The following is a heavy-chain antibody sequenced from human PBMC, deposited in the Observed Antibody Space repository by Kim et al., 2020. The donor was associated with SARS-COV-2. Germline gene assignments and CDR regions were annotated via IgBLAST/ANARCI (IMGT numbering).Heavy chain of an antibody. CDR2: ISYDGSNK. J-gene: IGHJ6*02. D-gene: IGHD6-19*01. Sequence: GGSLRLSCAASGFTFSSYGMHWVRQAPGKGLEWVAVISYDGSNKYYADSVKGRFIISRDNSKNTLYLQMNSLRAEDTAVYCCGKEEGRGYSSGWTYYYYGMDVWGQGTTVTVSS. CDR1: GFTFSSYG. V-gene: IGHV3-30*18. CDR3: GKEEGRGYSSGWTYYYYGMDV.